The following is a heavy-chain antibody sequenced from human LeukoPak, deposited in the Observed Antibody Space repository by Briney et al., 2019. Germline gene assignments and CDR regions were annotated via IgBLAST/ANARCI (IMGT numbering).Heavy chain of an antibody. CDR3: AREFGSTVTTPDY. CDR1: GYTFTGYY. CDR2: INPNSGGT. Sequence: ASVKVSCKASGYTFTGYYIHWVRQAPGQGLEWMGWINPNSGGTNYAQKFQGRVTMTRDTSISTAYMELSRLRSDDTAVYYCAREFGSTVTTPDYWGQGTLVTVSS. J-gene: IGHJ4*02. V-gene: IGHV1-2*02. D-gene: IGHD4-17*01.